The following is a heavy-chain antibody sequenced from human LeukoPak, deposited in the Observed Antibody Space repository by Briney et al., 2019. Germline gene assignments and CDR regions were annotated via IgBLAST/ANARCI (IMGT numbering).Heavy chain of an antibody. CDR1: GYTFTSYG. D-gene: IGHD3-10*01. V-gene: IGHV1-18*01. Sequence: ASVKVSCKASGYTFTSYGISWVRQAPGQGLEWMGWISAYNGNTNYAQKLQGRVTMTTDTSTSTAYMELRSLRSDDTAVYYCARDAGVIWFGELQPKIDYWGQGTLVTVSS. CDR3: ARDAGVIWFGELQPKIDY. CDR2: ISAYNGNT. J-gene: IGHJ4*02.